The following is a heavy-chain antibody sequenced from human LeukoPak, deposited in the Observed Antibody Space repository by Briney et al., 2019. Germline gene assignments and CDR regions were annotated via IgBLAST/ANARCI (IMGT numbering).Heavy chain of an antibody. V-gene: IGHV3-7*03. CDR1: GFTFSSYW. CDR2: INHNGNVN. D-gene: IGHD3-16*02. Sequence: GGSLRLSCAASGFTFSSYWMNWARQAPGKGLEWVASINHNGNVNYYVDSVKGRFTISRDNAKNSVYLQMNNLGVEDTALYYCVLSWRSACDNWGQGTLVTVSS. CDR3: VLSWRSACDN. J-gene: IGHJ4*02.